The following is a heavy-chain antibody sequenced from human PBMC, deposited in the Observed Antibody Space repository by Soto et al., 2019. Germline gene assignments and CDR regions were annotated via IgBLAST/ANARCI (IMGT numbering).Heavy chain of an antibody. D-gene: IGHD4-17*01. CDR2: VYYSGRT. J-gene: IGHJ4*02. CDR1: GGSISSSDDH. Sequence: QLQLQESGPGLVKPSETLSLTCTVSGGSISSSDDHWGWIRQPPGKGLEWIGTVYYSGRTYYNPYLKTRLTISVDTSENQLSLKLSSVTAADTAVYFCARRKVVDYGDRIFDYWGQGILVTVSS. V-gene: IGHV4-39*01. CDR3: ARRKVVDYGDRIFDY.